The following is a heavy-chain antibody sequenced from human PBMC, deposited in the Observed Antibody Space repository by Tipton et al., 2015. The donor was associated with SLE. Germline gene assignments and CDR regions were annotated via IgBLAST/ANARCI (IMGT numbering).Heavy chain of an antibody. D-gene: IGHD6-13*01. V-gene: IGHV4-39*07. CDR3: ARGKSDSSSWYWFDP. CDR2: IYYSGST. CDR1: GGSISSSSYY. Sequence: TLSLTCTVSGGSISSSSYYWGWIRQPPGKGLEWIGSIYYSGSTYYNPSLKSRVTISVDTSKNQFSLKLSSVTAADTAVYYCARGKSDSSSWYWFDPWGQGTLVTVSS. J-gene: IGHJ5*02.